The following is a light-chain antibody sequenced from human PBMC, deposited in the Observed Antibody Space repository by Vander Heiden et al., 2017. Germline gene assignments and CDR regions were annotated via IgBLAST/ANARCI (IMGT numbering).Light chain of an antibody. CDR1: RPNIGAGYE. Sequence: QSELTQPPSVPPAPGQRVTIPCPGSRPNIGAGYEVHWYHQLPGTAPKLRIYGKNNRPSGVSDRFSGSKSGTSASLAITGLQADDEADYYCQSYDSSLFWVFGGGTKLTVL. J-gene: IGLJ3*02. CDR3: QSYDSSLFWV. V-gene: IGLV1-40*01. CDR2: GKN.